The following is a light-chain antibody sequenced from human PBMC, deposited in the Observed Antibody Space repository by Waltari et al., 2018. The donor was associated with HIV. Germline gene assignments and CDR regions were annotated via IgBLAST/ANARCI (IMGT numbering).Light chain of an antibody. CDR2: EVT. CDR3: ISYAGSSTFVV. V-gene: IGLV2-8*01. CDR1: RSDVSGYNY. J-gene: IGLJ2*01. Sequence: QSALTQPLSASESPGQSVTISCTGSRSDVSGYNYFSWYPQYPGKAPIRMICEVTKRPSGVPELCAGSKSDNTASHTLSGLQAEDDANYDCISYAGSSTFVVFGGGTKLTVL.